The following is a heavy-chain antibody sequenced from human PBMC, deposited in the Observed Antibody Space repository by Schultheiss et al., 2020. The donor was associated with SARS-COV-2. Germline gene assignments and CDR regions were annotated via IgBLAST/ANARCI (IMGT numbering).Heavy chain of an antibody. CDR3: ASVRPYFDY. D-gene: IGHD2-8*01. CDR2: ITHSGSA. J-gene: IGHJ4*02. Sequence: SQTLSLTCAVHGGSFSGYYWSWIRQPPGEGLEWIGEITHSGSANYNPSLKSRVTISVGTSKNQFSLKLTSVTAADTAVYYCASVRPYFDYWGQGTLVTVSS. CDR1: GGSFSGYY. V-gene: IGHV4-34*01.